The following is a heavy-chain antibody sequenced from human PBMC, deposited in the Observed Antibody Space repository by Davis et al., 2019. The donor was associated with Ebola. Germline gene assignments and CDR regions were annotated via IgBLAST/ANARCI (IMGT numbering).Heavy chain of an antibody. V-gene: IGHV3-33*01. CDR3: ARDLTMVQGVIDY. D-gene: IGHD3-10*01. Sequence: GESLKISCAASGFTFSSYGMHWVRQAPGKGLEWVAVIWYDGSNKYYADSVKGRFTISRDNSKNTPYLQMNSLRAEDTAVYYCARDLTMVQGVIDYWGQGTLVTVSS. CDR1: GFTFSSYG. CDR2: IWYDGSNK. J-gene: IGHJ4*02.